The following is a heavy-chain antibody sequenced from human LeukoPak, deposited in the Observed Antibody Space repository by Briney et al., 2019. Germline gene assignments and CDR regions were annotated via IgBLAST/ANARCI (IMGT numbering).Heavy chain of an antibody. Sequence: SETLSLTCTVSGGSISSYYWSWIRQPPGRGLEWIGYIYYSGSTNYNPSLKSRVTISVDTSKNQFSLKLSSVTAADTAVYYCARPRSSAWYFDFWGQGTLVTVSS. CDR3: ARPRSSAWYFDF. V-gene: IGHV4-59*08. D-gene: IGHD6-25*01. CDR1: GGSISSYY. CDR2: IYYSGST. J-gene: IGHJ4*02.